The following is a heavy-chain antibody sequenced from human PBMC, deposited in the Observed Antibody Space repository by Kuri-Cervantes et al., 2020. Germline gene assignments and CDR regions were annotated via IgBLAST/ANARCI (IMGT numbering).Heavy chain of an antibody. CDR2: INHSGST. J-gene: IGHJ4*02. CDR3: ARRKAAAGKGVDY. CDR1: GGSFSGYY. V-gene: IGHV4-34*01. D-gene: IGHD6-13*01. Sequence: SQTLSLTCAVYGGSFSGYYWSWIRQPPGKGREWIGEINHSGSTNYNPSLKSRVTISVGTSKNQFSLKLSSVTAADTAVYYCARRKAAAGKGVDYWGQGTLVTVSS.